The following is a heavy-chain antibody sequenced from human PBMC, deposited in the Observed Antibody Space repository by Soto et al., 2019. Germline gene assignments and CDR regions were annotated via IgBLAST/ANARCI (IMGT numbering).Heavy chain of an antibody. CDR1: GFTFSSYA. CDR3: ARRGRGSDYDY. CDR2: ISGSGGST. Sequence: EVQLLESGGGLVQPGGSLRLSCAASGFTFSSYAMRWVRQAPVKGLEWVSAISGSGGSTYYADSVKGRFTISRDNSKNTLYLEMNSLRAEDTAVYYCARRGRGSDYDYWGQGTLVTVSP. V-gene: IGHV3-23*01. J-gene: IGHJ4*02. D-gene: IGHD1-26*01.